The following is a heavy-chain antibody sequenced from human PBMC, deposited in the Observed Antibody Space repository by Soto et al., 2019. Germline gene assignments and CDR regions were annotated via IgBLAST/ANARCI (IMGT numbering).Heavy chain of an antibody. D-gene: IGHD4-17*01. CDR3: AKDNEARLRSAFDI. Sequence: GGSLRLSCAASGFTFDDYAMHWVRQAPGKGLEWVSGISWNSGSIGYADSVKGRFTISRDNAKNSLYLQMNSLRAEDTALYYCAKDNEARLRSAFDIWGQGTMVTVSS. V-gene: IGHV3-9*01. J-gene: IGHJ3*02. CDR2: ISWNSGSI. CDR1: GFTFDDYA.